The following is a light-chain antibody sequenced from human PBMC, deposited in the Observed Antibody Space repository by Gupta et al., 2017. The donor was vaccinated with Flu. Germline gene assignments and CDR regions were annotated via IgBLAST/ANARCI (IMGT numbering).Light chain of an antibody. CDR1: SNDVGISDS. V-gene: IGLV2-11*01. CDR2: EDI. Sequence: QSALTQPRSVSGSPGQSVSISCTGSSNDVGISDSVSWYQQHPGRAPQLMIFEDIRRPSGVPRRFSASKSGNTASLTISGLQPEEAADYFCCSDVSNITFVFGGGTKLTVL. J-gene: IGLJ2*01. CDR3: CSDVSNITFV.